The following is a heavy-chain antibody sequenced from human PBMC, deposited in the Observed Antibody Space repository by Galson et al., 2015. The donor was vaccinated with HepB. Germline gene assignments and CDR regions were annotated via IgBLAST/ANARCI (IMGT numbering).Heavy chain of an antibody. D-gene: IGHD3-10*01. V-gene: IGHV1-69*13. CDR3: ARGYGSGYHYYHY. CDR1: GGTFSSYA. Sequence: SVKVSCKASGGTFSSYAIDWVRQAPGQGLEWMGGIIPIFGTGKYAQKFQGRVTITADESTSTAYMALSSLRSEDTAVYYCARGYGSGYHYYHYWGQGTLITVSS. CDR2: IIPIFGTG. J-gene: IGHJ4*02.